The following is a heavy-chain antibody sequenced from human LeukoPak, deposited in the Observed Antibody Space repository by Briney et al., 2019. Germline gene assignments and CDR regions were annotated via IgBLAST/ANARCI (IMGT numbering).Heavy chain of an antibody. V-gene: IGHV4-59*08. Sequence: SETLSLTCTVSGGSISSYYWSWIRQPPGKGLEWIGYIYYSGSTNYNPSLKSRVTISVDTSKNQFSLKLSSVTAADTAVYYCARHGRSSGSPVGYWGQGTLVTVSS. CDR3: ARHGRSSGSPVGY. CDR1: GGSISSYY. CDR2: IYYSGST. D-gene: IGHD6-19*01. J-gene: IGHJ4*02.